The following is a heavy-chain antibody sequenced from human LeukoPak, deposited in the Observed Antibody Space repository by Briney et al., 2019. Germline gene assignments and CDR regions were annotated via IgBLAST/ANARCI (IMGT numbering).Heavy chain of an antibody. CDR1: GYTFTSYY. CDR2: INPSGGST. CDR3: ARDLRFGEWKVQV. V-gene: IGHV1-46*01. J-gene: IGHJ3*01. D-gene: IGHD3-10*01. Sequence: ASVKASCKASGYTFTSYYMHWVRQAPGQGLEWMGIINPSGGSTSYAQKFQGRVTMTRDTTTSTVYMELSSLRAEDTAVYYCARDLRFGEWKVQVWGQGTMVTVSS.